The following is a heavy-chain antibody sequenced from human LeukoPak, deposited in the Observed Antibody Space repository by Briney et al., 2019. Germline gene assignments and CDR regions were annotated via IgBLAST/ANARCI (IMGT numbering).Heavy chain of an antibody. CDR1: GFTFSGSA. V-gene: IGHV3-73*01. Sequence: GGSLRLSCAASGFTFSGSAMHWVRQASGKGLEWVGRIRSKANSYATAYAASGKGRFTISRDDSKNTAYLQMNSLKTEDTAVYYCTARYGDYHYWGQGTLVTVSS. J-gene: IGHJ4*02. D-gene: IGHD4-17*01. CDR3: TARYGDYHY. CDR2: IRSKANSYAT.